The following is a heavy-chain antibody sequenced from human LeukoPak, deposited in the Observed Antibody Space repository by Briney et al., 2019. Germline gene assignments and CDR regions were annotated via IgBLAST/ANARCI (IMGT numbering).Heavy chain of an antibody. J-gene: IGHJ1*01. V-gene: IGHV3-7*01. CDR3: ATYSSLNAREFQY. Sequence: TGGSLRLSCAASGFTFSSYWMSWVRQAPGKGLEWVANIKTDGSEKYYVDSVKGRFTISRDNAKNSLYLQMNSLRAEDTAVYYCATYSSLNAREFQYWGQGTLVTVSS. CDR2: IKTDGSEK. CDR1: GFTFSSYW. D-gene: IGHD3-22*01.